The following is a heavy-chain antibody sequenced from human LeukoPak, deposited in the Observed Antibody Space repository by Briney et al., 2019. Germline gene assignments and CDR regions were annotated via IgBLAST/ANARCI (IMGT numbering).Heavy chain of an antibody. D-gene: IGHD7-27*01. Sequence: GGSLRLSCAASGFTFSTYTMYWVRHPPGKRLEWFSIIGNNGGGIHYADSVKGRFTISRDNYKNALYLQMNSLRVEDTAVYYCAIDPNWGTHSWGQGVLVTVSS. V-gene: IGHV3-23*01. J-gene: IGHJ4*02. CDR1: GFTFSTYT. CDR3: AIDPNWGTHS. CDR2: IGNNGGGI.